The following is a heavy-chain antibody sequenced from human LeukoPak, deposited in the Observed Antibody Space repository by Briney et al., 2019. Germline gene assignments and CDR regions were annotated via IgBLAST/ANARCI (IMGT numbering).Heavy chain of an antibody. D-gene: IGHD6-13*01. CDR1: GGSITNYY. J-gene: IGHJ4*02. CDR3: ARRLSSWYAFDY. CDR2: INYIGST. V-gene: IGHV4-59*01. Sequence: PSETLSLTCTVSGGSITNYYWSWTRQPPGKGLEWIGYINYIGSTNYNPSLESRVTISLDTSKNQFSLRLSSVTAADTAVYYCARRLSSWYAFDYWGQGTLVTVSS.